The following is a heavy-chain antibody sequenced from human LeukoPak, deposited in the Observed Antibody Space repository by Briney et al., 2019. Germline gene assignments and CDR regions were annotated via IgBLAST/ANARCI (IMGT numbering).Heavy chain of an antibody. J-gene: IGHJ4*02. CDR1: GFTFSSYW. Sequence: PGRSLRLSCAASGFTFSSYWMSWARQAPGKGLEWVANIKQDGSEKNYVDSVKGRFTISRDNAKNSLDLQMNSLRAEDTAVYYCARAGGYASSWAYWGQGTLVTVSS. CDR3: ARAGGYASSWAY. V-gene: IGHV3-7*01. D-gene: IGHD5-12*01. CDR2: IKQDGSEK.